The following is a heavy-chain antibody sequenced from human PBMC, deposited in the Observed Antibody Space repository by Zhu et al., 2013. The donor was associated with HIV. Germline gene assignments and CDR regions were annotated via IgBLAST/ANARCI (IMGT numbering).Heavy chain of an antibody. D-gene: IGHD1-1*01. V-gene: IGHV1-46*01. Sequence: QVQLVQSGAEVKKPGASVKVSCKASGYTFTNYDINWVRQATGQGLEWMGIINPSGGSTRYAQKFQGRVTMTRDTSTRTVYMELSSLRSEDTAVYYCARREKTHDGSNLFDYWGQGTLVTVSA. J-gene: IGHJ4*01. CDR1: GYTFTNYD. CDR2: INPSGGST. CDR3: ARREKTHDGSNLFDY.